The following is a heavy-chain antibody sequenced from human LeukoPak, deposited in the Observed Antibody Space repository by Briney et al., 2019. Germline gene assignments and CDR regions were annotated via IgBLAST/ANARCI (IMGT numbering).Heavy chain of an antibody. CDR2: IYSGGST. V-gene: IGHV3-53*01. CDR3: ARRAGGYSHPYDY. CDR1: GFTVSSNY. D-gene: IGHD4-23*01. Sequence: PGGSLRLSCAASGFTVSSNYMSWVRQAPGKGLEWVSVIYSGGSTYYAESVKGRFTISRDNSKNTLHLQMNSLRAEDTAVYYCARRAGGYSHPYDYWGQGTLVTVSS. J-gene: IGHJ4*02.